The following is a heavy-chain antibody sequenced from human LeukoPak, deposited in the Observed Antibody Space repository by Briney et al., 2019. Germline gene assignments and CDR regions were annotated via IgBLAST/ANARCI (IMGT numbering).Heavy chain of an antibody. V-gene: IGHV1-2*02. CDR2: INPNSGST. CDR1: GYTFTGSY. Sequence: ASVKVSCKASGYTFTGSYMHWVRQAPGQGLEWMGWINPNSGSTNSAQKFQGRVTMTRDTSTSTAYMELSRLRSHDTAVYDCARGSLSGSYYDYFHHWGQGTLVTVSS. CDR3: ARGSLSGSYYDYFHH. D-gene: IGHD1-26*01. J-gene: IGHJ1*01.